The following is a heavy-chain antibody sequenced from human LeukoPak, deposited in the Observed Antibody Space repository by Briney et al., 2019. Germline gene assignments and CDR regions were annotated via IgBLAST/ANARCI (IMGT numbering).Heavy chain of an antibody. CDR1: GGSISSGGYY. J-gene: IGHJ6*02. CDR3: ARDRSGSSGKGYYYGMDV. Sequence: PSQTLSLTCTVSGGSISSGGYYWSWIRQHPGKGLEWIGYIYYSGSTYYNPSLKSRVTISVDTSKNQFSLKLSSVTAADTAVYYCARDRSGSSGKGYYYGMDVWSQGTTVTVSS. V-gene: IGHV4-31*03. D-gene: IGHD3-10*01. CDR2: IYYSGST.